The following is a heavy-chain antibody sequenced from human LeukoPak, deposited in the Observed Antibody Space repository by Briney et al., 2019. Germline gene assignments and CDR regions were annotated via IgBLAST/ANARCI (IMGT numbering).Heavy chain of an antibody. CDR1: GFTFTNYA. CDR2: VRSDGTNK. Sequence: PGRSLRLSCAASGFTFTNYAMHWVRQAPGKGLDGVAIVRSDGTNKYSADSLKGRFTISRDNSRNTLYLQMNSLRAEDTAVYYCARESGASRGYSYGHWGQGTLVTVSS. V-gene: IGHV3-30*04. D-gene: IGHD5-18*01. J-gene: IGHJ4*02. CDR3: ARESGASRGYSYGH.